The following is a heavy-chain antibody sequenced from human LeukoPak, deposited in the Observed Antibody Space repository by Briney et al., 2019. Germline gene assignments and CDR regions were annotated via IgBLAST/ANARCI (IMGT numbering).Heavy chain of an antibody. V-gene: IGHV3-30*18. CDR1: GFTFGSYG. Sequence: GRSLRLSCAASGFTFGSYGMHWVRQAPGKGLEWVAVISYDGSNKYYADSVKGRFTISRDNSKNTLYLQMNSLRAEDTAVYYCAKDRSIAVAGTIFDYWGQETLVTVSS. D-gene: IGHD6-19*01. CDR2: ISYDGSNK. CDR3: AKDRSIAVAGTIFDY. J-gene: IGHJ4*02.